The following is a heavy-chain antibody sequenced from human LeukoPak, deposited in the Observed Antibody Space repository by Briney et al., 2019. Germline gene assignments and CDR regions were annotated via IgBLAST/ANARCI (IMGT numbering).Heavy chain of an antibody. V-gene: IGHV4-34*01. CDR2: INHSGST. CDR1: GGSFSGYY. D-gene: IGHD4-17*01. CDR3: ATLTVTGGN. Sequence: SETLSLTCAVYGGSFSGYYWSWIRQPPGKGLEWIGEINHSGSTNYNPSLKSRVTISVDRSKNQFSLKLSSVTAADTAVYYCATLTVTGGNWGQGTLVTVSS. J-gene: IGHJ4*02.